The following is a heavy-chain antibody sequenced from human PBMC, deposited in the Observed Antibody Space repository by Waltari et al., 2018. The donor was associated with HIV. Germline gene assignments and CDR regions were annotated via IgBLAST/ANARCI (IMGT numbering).Heavy chain of an antibody. V-gene: IGHV3-23*01. CDR2: ISGGGGST. CDR3: AKSGGWYYYERSGYAGI. CDR1: GITSSSYG. D-gene: IGHD3-22*01. Sequence: EVPLLESGGGLVQPGGPLRGSCSARGITSSSYGTSWVRQAPGKGLEWVSGISGGGGSTDYADSVKGRFTISRDNSKNTLYLQMNSLRAEDTAVYYCAKSGGWYYYERSGYAGIWGQGTMVTVSS. J-gene: IGHJ3*02.